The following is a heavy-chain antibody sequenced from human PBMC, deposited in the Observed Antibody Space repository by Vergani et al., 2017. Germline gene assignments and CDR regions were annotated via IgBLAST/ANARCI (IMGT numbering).Heavy chain of an antibody. Sequence: QLVQSGAEVKKPGSSVKVSCKASGGTFSSYAISWVRQARGQRLEWIGWIVVGSGNTNYAQKFQERVTITRDMSTSTAYMELSSLRSEDTAVYYCARDVNYDYVWGSYPPIRRDAFDIWGQGTMVTVSS. J-gene: IGHJ3*02. D-gene: IGHD3-16*02. CDR3: ARDVNYDYVWGSYPPIRRDAFDI. CDR2: IVVGSGNT. CDR1: GGTFSSYA. V-gene: IGHV1-58*02.